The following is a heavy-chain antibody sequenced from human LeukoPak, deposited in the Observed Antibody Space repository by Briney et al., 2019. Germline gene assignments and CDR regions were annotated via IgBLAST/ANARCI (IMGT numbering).Heavy chain of an antibody. V-gene: IGHV3-43D*04. Sequence: PGGSLRLSCAASGFTLDDYAMHWVRQAPGKGLEWVSLISWDGVSTYYADSVKGRFTISRDNCKSSLYLQMNSRRAEDTALYYCAKDSEGGAYYFDYWGQGTRVTVSS. CDR3: AKDSEGGAYYFDY. CDR2: ISWDGVST. D-gene: IGHD3-16*01. CDR1: GFTLDDYA. J-gene: IGHJ4*02.